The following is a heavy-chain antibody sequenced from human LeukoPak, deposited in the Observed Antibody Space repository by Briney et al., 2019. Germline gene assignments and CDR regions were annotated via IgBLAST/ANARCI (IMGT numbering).Heavy chain of an antibody. V-gene: IGHV3-23*01. CDR2: ISVSGDNT. CDR1: RFAFGRYA. J-gene: IGHJ6*02. CDR3: ARGGGVDV. Sequence: GRLRLSRASSRFAFGRYAVSCVRQGLGKGLEWVSAISVSGDNTYYADSVKGRFTVSRDNSKITLYLQMNRLRAEDTALYYCARGGGVDVWGEGATVAVSS.